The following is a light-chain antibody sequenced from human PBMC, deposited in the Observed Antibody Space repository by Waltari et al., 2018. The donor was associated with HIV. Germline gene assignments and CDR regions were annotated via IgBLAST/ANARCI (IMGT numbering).Light chain of an antibody. CDR1: QDIGRD. CDR2: HHP. V-gene: IGKV1-17*01. CDR3: LQHTAYPFT. J-gene: IGKJ3*01. Sequence: DIQMTQSPSSLSASVGDRVNITCRASQDIGRDVGWYQQRPGRAPERLTFHHPPWETGVSSRFTGGGFGTEFSLAINGLQPDDFATYYCLQHTAYPFTFGPGTKVDI.